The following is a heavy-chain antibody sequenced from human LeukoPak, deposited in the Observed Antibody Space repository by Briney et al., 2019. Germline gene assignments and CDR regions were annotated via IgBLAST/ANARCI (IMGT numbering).Heavy chain of an antibody. CDR2: IDRDGVT. CDR1: GFMFSKYD. Sequence: GGSLRLSCAASGFMFSKYDMHWVRQVTGKGLEWVLGIDRDGVTYYSGSVRGRFTSSRENAKNSLDLQMNTLRAGDTGVYYCARENLEYGDYAIDYWGQGILVIVSS. D-gene: IGHD4-17*01. CDR3: ARENLEYGDYAIDY. V-gene: IGHV3-13*01. J-gene: IGHJ4*02.